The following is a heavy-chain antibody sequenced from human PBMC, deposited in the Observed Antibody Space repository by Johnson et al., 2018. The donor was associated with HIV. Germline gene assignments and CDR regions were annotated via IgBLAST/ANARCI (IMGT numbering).Heavy chain of an antibody. J-gene: IGHJ3*02. D-gene: IGHD2-8*02. Sequence: VQLVESGGGVVQPGRSLRLSCAASGFTFSSNAIHWVRQAPGKGLEWVSAISGSGGSTYYADSVKGRFTISRDNSKNTLYLQMNSLRAEDTAVYYCAKDPIVLVVYAISAFDIWGQGTMVTVSS. CDR3: AKDPIVLVVYAISAFDI. V-gene: IGHV3-23*04. CDR1: GFTFSSNA. CDR2: ISGSGGST.